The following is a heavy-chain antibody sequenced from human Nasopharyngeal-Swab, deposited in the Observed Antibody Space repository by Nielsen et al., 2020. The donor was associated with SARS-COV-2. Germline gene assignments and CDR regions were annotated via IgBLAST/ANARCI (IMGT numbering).Heavy chain of an antibody. V-gene: IGHV1-69*13. Sequence: SVKISCRASAGTYSIYAISWVRQAPGHGPEWMGGIIPIFGTSNYAQKFQGRVTITADEFTSTAYMELSSLRSVDTAVYYCARMHCGGDCYSRGEDAFDLWGQGTLVTVSS. CDR2: IIPIFGTS. D-gene: IGHD2-21*02. CDR3: ARMHCGGDCYSRGEDAFDL. CDR1: AGTYSIYA. J-gene: IGHJ3*01.